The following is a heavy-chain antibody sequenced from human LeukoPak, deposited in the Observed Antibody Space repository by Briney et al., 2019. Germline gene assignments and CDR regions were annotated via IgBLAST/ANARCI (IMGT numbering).Heavy chain of an antibody. J-gene: IGHJ4*02. D-gene: IGHD6-13*01. CDR3: ARTGGSSWPYYFDY. Sequence: PSETLSLTCTVSGGSISSSSYYWGWIRQLPGKGLEWIGSIYYSGSTYYNPSLKSRVTISVDTSKNQFSLKLSSVTAADTAVYYCARTGGSSWPYYFDYWGQGTLVTVSS. CDR2: IYYSGST. CDR1: GGSISSSSYY. V-gene: IGHV4-39*07.